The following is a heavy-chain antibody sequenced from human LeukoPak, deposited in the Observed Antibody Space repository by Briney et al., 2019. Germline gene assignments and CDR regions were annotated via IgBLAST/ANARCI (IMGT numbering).Heavy chain of an antibody. D-gene: IGHD6-19*01. CDR2: ISYDGSNK. Sequence: GGSLRLSCAASGFTFSSYAMHWVRQAPGKGLEWVAVISYDGSNKYYADSVKGRFTISRDNSKNTLYLQMNSLRAEDAAVYYCARPSGYSSGWIYYYYYGMDVWGQGTTVTVSS. V-gene: IGHV3-30-3*01. CDR1: GFTFSSYA. J-gene: IGHJ6*02. CDR3: ARPSGYSSGWIYYYYYGMDV.